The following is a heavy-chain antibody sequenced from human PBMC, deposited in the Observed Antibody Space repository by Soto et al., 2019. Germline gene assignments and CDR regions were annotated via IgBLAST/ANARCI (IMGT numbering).Heavy chain of an antibody. Sequence: PGGSLRLSCAASGFTFSDHYMDWVRQAPGKGLEWVGRTRNKANSYTTEYAASVKGRFTISRDDSKNSLYLQMNSLKTEDTAVYYCARGGYCSSTSCFSDYYGVDVWGQGTTVTVSS. CDR2: TRNKANSYTT. CDR3: ARGGYCSSTSCFSDYYGVDV. CDR1: GFTFSDHY. J-gene: IGHJ6*02. V-gene: IGHV3-72*01. D-gene: IGHD2-2*01.